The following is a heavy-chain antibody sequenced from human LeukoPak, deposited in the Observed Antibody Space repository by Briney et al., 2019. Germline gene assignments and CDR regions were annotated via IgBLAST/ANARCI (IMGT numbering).Heavy chain of an antibody. Sequence: ASVKASYKASGYTFTNYDINWVGQATGQGLEWMGWMNRNSGNSGYAQKFQGRVTMTRNTSISTAYMELSSLRSEDTAVYYCAREGTITMVRGVHLDAFDIWGQGTMVTVSS. CDR2: MNRNSGNS. D-gene: IGHD3-10*01. CDR3: AREGTITMVRGVHLDAFDI. V-gene: IGHV1-8*01. J-gene: IGHJ3*02. CDR1: GYTFTNYD.